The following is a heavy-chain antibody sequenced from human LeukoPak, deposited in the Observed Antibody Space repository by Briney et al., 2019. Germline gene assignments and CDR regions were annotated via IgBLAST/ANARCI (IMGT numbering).Heavy chain of an antibody. D-gene: IGHD5-18*01. J-gene: IGHJ6*02. CDR1: GFTFSSYC. Sequence: GGSLRLSCAASGFTFSSYCMHWVRQAPGKGLMWVSRINSDASSILYADSVKGRFTISRDNAKNSLYLQMNSLRAEDTALYYCAKDLTAMADYYYGMDVWGQGTTVTVSS. CDR3: AKDLTAMADYYYGMDV. CDR2: INSDASSI. V-gene: IGHV3-74*01.